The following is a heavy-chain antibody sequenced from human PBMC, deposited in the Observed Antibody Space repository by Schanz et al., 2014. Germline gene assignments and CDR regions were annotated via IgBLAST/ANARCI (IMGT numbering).Heavy chain of an antibody. J-gene: IGHJ5*02. CDR3: ARPSSVVGITGWFDT. Sequence: QLQLRESGPGLVKPSETLSLICSVSGTSITSSTYYWGWIRQPPGKGPEWIGSISYSGNTYYTPTRRIRISISLATPKTLLPLNRPSVTAADTAVYYCARPSSVVGITGWFDTWGQGTLVTVSS. CDR2: ISYSGNT. D-gene: IGHD3-22*01. CDR1: GTSITSSTYY. V-gene: IGHV4-39*01.